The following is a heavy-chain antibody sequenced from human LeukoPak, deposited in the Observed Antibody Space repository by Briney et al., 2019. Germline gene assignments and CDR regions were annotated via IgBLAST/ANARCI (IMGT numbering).Heavy chain of an antibody. V-gene: IGHV4-59*08. D-gene: IGHD1-14*01. CDR1: GGSINGYY. J-gene: IGHJ4*02. Sequence: SQTLSLTCSVSGGSINGYYCSWIWQPPGKGPEWIAYMYDSGRSDYSPSLSSRGTISVDTSKNQFSLKLSSVTAADTAVYYCARHLRGTPWYWGQGTLVTVSS. CDR3: ARHLRGTPWY. CDR2: MYDSGRS.